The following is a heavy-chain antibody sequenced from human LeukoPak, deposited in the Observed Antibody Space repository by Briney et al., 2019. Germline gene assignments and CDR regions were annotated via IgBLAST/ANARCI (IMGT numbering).Heavy chain of an antibody. Sequence: GASVKVSCKASGYTFTSYGISWVRQAPGQGLEWMGWISAYNGNTNYAQKLQGRLTLTTDTSTSTAYMELRSLRSDDTAVYYCASCHYTNGVCYGECEYFQHWGQGTLVTVSS. CDR1: GYTFTSYG. V-gene: IGHV1-18*01. CDR2: ISAYNGNT. D-gene: IGHD2-8*01. CDR3: ASCHYTNGVCYGECEYFQH. J-gene: IGHJ1*01.